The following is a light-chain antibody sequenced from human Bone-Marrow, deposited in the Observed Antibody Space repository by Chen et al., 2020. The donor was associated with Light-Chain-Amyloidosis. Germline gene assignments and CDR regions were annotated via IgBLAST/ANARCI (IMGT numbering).Light chain of an antibody. CDR2: RDT. Sequence: SYELTQPPSVSVSPGQTARITCSGDDFPKKYAYWYQQKPGQAPVLVIHRDTERPSGISERFSGSRSGTTAKLTISGVQAEDEADYHCQSADSSGTYEVIFGGGTKLTVL. V-gene: IGLV3-25*03. CDR1: DFPKKY. J-gene: IGLJ2*01. CDR3: QSADSSGTYEVI.